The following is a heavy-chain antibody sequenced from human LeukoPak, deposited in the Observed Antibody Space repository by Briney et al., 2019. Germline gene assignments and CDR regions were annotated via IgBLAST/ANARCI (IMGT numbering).Heavy chain of an antibody. V-gene: IGHV3-23*01. CDR2: ISGSGAST. D-gene: IGHD3-22*01. Sequence: PGGSLRLSCLTSGFTLSTNAMSWVRQAPGKGLEWISGISGSGASTYYADSVKGRFAISRDNSKNTLYLQMNSLRAEDTAVYYCAKEGPRTYYYDSSGNDWGQGTLVTVSS. J-gene: IGHJ4*02. CDR1: GFTLSTNA. CDR3: AKEGPRTYYYDSSGND.